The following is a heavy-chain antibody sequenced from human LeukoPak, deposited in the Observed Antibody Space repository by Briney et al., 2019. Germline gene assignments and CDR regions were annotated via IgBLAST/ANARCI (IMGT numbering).Heavy chain of an antibody. CDR1: RYTLADYY. CDR2: IIPIIGIA. D-gene: IGHD2-2*01. J-gene: IGHJ5*02. Sequence: SVKLYFKTSRYTLADYYAHWVRQAPGQLLKWKGRIIPIIGIANYAQKFHGRVTINADKSTSPAYKELSSLRSEDKAVYYCATAGYCSSTSCYNFDPWGQGTLVTVSS. CDR3: ATAGYCSSTSCYNFDP. V-gene: IGHV1-69*02.